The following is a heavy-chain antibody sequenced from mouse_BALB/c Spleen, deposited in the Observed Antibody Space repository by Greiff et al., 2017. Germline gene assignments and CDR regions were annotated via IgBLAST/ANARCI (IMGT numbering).Heavy chain of an antibody. CDR1: GYSFTSYW. J-gene: IGHJ2*01. D-gene: IGHD2-4*01. Sequence: QVQLQQSGPQLVRPGASVKISCKASGYSFTSYWMHWVKQRPGQGLEWIGMIDPSDSETRLNQKFKDKATLTVDKSSSTAYMQLSSPTSEDSAVYYCARVMMTRRYFDYWGQGTTLTVSS. CDR3: ARVMMTRRYFDY. V-gene: IGHV1S126*01. CDR2: IDPSDSET.